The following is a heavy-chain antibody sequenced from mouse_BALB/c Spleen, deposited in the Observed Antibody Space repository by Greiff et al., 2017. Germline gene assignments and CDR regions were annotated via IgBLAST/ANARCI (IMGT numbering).Heavy chain of an antibody. Sequence: VQLQQSGAELAKPGASVKMSCKASGYTFTSYWMHWLKQRPGQGLEWIGYINPSTGYTEYNQKFKDKATLTADKSSSTAYMQLSSLTSEDSAVYYCASIYYDYRFAYWGQGTLVTVSA. J-gene: IGHJ3*01. D-gene: IGHD2-4*01. CDR2: INPSTGYT. CDR1: GYTFTSYW. CDR3: ASIYYDYRFAY. V-gene: IGHV1-7*01.